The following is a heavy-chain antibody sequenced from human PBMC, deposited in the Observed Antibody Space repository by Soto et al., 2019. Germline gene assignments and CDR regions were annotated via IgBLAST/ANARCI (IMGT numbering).Heavy chain of an antibody. V-gene: IGHV3-30*18. CDR3: AKDLKKLLWFGETRSYYGMDV. D-gene: IGHD3-10*01. CDR1: GFTFSSYG. CDR2: ISYDGSNK. J-gene: IGHJ6*02. Sequence: QVQLVESGGGVVQPGRSLRLSCAASGFTFSSYGMHWVRQAPGKGLEWVAVISYDGSNKYYADSVKGRFTITSDNSKNTLYLQMNSLRAENTAVYYCAKDLKKLLWFGETRSYYGMDVWGQGTTVTVSS.